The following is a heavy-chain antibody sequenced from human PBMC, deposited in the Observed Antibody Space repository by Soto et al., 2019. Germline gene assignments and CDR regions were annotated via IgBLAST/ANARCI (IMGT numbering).Heavy chain of an antibody. D-gene: IGHD6-19*01. CDR3: ARHMGSGYYFDY. CDR2: IYYSGST. V-gene: IGHV4-39*01. J-gene: IGHJ4*02. Sequence: SETLSLTCTVSGGSISSSSYYWGWIRQPPGKGLEWIGSIYYSGSTYYNPSLESRVTISVDTSKNQFSLKLSSVTAADTAVYYCARHMGSGYYFDYWGQGTLVTVSS. CDR1: GGSISSSSYY.